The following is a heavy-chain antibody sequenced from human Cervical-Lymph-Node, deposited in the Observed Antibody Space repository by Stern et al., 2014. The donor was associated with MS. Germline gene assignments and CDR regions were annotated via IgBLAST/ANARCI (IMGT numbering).Heavy chain of an antibody. V-gene: IGHV2-70*01. J-gene: IGHJ4*02. Sequence: VTLKESGPALVKPTQTLTLTCPFSGFSLSTSGMSVSWIRQPPGKALEWLALIDWDDDKYYSTSLKTRLTISKDTSKNQVVLTMTNTDPVDTATYYCARITSFGDGFDYWGQGTLVTVSS. CDR2: IDWDDDK. D-gene: IGHD3-3*01. CDR1: GFSLSTSGMS. CDR3: ARITSFGDGFDY.